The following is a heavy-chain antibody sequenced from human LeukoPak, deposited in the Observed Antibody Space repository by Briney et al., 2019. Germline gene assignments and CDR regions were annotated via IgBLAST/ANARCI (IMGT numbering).Heavy chain of an antibody. Sequence: SETLSLTCTVSGGSISSSSYYWGWIRQPPGKGLEWIGSIYYSGSTYYNPSLKSRVTISVDTSKNQFSLRLTSLTAADTATYYCARWALKGYYADVWGTGTTVIVSS. CDR2: IYYSGST. J-gene: IGHJ6*04. D-gene: IGHD2-2*01. CDR3: ARWALKGYYADV. V-gene: IGHV4-39*01. CDR1: GGSISSSSYY.